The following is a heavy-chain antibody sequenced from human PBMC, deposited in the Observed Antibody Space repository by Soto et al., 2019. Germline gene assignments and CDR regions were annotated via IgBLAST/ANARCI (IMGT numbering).Heavy chain of an antibody. D-gene: IGHD2-15*01. V-gene: IGHV5-10-1*01. CDR2: IDPSDSYT. Sequence: GESLNISCKGSGYSFTSYWISWVRQMPGKGLEWMGRIDPSDSYTNYSPSFQGHVTISADKSISTAYLQWSSLKASDTAMYYCARVTGYCSGGSCYGGYWGQGTLVTVSS. CDR1: GYSFTSYW. J-gene: IGHJ4*02. CDR3: ARVTGYCSGGSCYGGY.